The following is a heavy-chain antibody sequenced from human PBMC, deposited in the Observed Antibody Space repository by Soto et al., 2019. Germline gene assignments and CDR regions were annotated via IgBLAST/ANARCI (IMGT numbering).Heavy chain of an antibody. CDR2: IIPILGIA. D-gene: IGHD3-16*01. V-gene: IGHV1-69*04. J-gene: IGHJ6*03. CDR3: ARDGAYTGPDLNMDV. Sequence: GASVKVSCKASGGTFSSYTISWVRQAPGQGLEWMGRIIPILGIANYAQKFQGRVTITADKSTSTAYMELSRLRSEDTAVYYCARDGAYTGPDLNMDVWGKGTTVTVSS. CDR1: GGTFSSYT.